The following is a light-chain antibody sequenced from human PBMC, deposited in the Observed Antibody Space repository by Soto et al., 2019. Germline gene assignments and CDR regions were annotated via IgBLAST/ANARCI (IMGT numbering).Light chain of an antibody. CDR3: AAWDVSLNGLYV. J-gene: IGLJ1*01. CDR2: NNN. Sequence: QSVLTQPPSASGTPGQRVTISCSGSSSNIGSSSVNWYQQLPGTAPKLLIYNNNPWTSGVPDRFSGSKSGTSASLAISGLQSEDEADYYCAAWDVSLNGLYVFGTGTKLTVL. CDR1: SSNIGSSS. V-gene: IGLV1-44*01.